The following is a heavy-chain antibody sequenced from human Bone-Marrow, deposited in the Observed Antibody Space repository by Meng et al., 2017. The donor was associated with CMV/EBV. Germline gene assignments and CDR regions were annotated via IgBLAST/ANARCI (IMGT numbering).Heavy chain of an antibody. CDR3: ARFVGKDLVPAAIEDAFDI. Sequence: ASVMVFCKASGYTFTGYYMHWVRQAPGQGLEWMGWINPNSGGTNYAQKFQGRVTMTRDTSISTAYMELSRLRSDDTAVYYCARFVGKDLVPAAIEDAFDIWGQGTMVTVSS. D-gene: IGHD2-2*01. CDR1: GYTFTGYY. V-gene: IGHV1-2*02. J-gene: IGHJ3*02. CDR2: INPNSGGT.